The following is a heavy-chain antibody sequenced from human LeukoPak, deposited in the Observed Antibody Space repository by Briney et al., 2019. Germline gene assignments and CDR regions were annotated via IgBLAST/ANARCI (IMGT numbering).Heavy chain of an antibody. CDR3: ARDRVGQDYSKNELDC. V-gene: IGHV4-34*01. D-gene: IGHD4-11*01. Sequence: SETLSLTCAVYGGSFSGYYWSWIRQPPGKGLEWIGEINHSGSTNYNPSLKSRVTISVDTSKNQFSLKLSSVTAADTAVYYCARDRVGQDYSKNELDCWGQGTQVTVSS. J-gene: IGHJ4*02. CDR2: INHSGST. CDR1: GGSFSGYY.